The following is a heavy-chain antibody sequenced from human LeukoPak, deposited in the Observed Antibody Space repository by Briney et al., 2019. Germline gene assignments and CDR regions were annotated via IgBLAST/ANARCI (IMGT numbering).Heavy chain of an antibody. D-gene: IGHD6-19*01. Sequence: SQTLSLTCTVSGGSISSGSYYWSWIRQPAGKGLEWIGRIYTSGSTNYNPSLKSRVTISVDKSKNQFSLKLSSVTAADTAVYYCARIPPGYSSGWSDWGQGTLVTVSS. V-gene: IGHV4-61*02. J-gene: IGHJ4*02. CDR2: IYTSGST. CDR1: GGSISSGSYY. CDR3: ARIPPGYSSGWSD.